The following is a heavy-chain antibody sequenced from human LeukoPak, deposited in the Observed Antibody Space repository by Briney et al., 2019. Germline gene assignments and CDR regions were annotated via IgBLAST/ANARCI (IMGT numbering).Heavy chain of an antibody. CDR1: GYTFTSYD. Sequence: ASVKVSCKASGYTFTSYDINWVRQATGQGREWVGWMNPNSGNTGYAQKFQGRVTMTRNTSISTAYMELSSLRSEDTAVYYCARARVVVPAAPPGYWGQGTLVTVSS. J-gene: IGHJ4*02. CDR2: MNPNSGNT. D-gene: IGHD2-2*01. V-gene: IGHV1-8*01. CDR3: ARARVVVPAAPPGY.